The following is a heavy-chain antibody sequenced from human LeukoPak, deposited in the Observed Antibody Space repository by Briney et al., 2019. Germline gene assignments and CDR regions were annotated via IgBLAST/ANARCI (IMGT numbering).Heavy chain of an antibody. CDR2: IKQDGSEK. CDR3: AREPSGSYSYYYYYYGMDV. V-gene: IGHV3-7*03. J-gene: IGHJ6*02. CDR1: GFTFSSYW. Sequence: GGSLRLSCAASGFTFSSYWMSWVRQAPGKGLEWVANIKQDGSEKYYADSVKGRFTISRDNAKNSLYLQMNSLRAEDTAVYYCAREPSGSYSYYYYYYGMDVWGQGTTVTVSS. D-gene: IGHD1-26*01.